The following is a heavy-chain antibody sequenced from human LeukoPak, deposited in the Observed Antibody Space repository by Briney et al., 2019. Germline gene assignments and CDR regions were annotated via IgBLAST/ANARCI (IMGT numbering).Heavy chain of an antibody. V-gene: IGHV3-11*04. D-gene: IGHD6-13*01. J-gene: IGHJ5*02. CDR1: GFTFSDYD. Sequence: GGSLRLSCAASGFTFSDYDMSWIRQAPGKGLEWVSYISSSGSTIYYADSVKGRFTISRDNAKNSLYLQMNSLRAEDTAVYYCARDRSSSWYGPQAFWFDPWGQGTLVTVSS. CDR2: ISSSGSTI. CDR3: ARDRSSSWYGPQAFWFDP.